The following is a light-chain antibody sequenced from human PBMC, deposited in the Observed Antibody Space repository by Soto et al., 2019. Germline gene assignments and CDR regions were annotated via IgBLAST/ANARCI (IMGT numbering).Light chain of an antibody. V-gene: IGKV1-39*01. CDR2: AAS. Sequence: DIQMTQSPSSLPASVGDRVTITCRASQNINVNLNWYQQKPGKAPQILIYAASKLQNGVPSRFSGSGSGTDFTLTISSLQPEDFATYYCQQSLDTPRLTFGGGTKVEIK. CDR3: QQSLDTPRLT. CDR1: QNINVN. J-gene: IGKJ4*01.